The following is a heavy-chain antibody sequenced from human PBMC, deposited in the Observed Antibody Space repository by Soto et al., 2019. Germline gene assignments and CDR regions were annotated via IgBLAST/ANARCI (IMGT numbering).Heavy chain of an antibody. Sequence: PSETLSLTCTVSGGSVSSGSYYWSWIRQPPGKGLEWIGYIYYSGSTNYNPSLKSRVTISVDTSKNQFSLKLRSVTAADTAVYYCARDHNWIYDFWGGYYTGRDYYYYGIDVWGQGTTVTVSS. CDR3: ARDHNWIYDFWGGYYTGRDYYYYGIDV. D-gene: IGHD3-3*01. CDR1: GGSVSSGSYY. CDR2: IYYSGST. V-gene: IGHV4-61*01. J-gene: IGHJ6*02.